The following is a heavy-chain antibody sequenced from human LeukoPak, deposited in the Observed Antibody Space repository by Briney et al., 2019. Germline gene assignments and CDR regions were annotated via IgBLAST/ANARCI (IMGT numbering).Heavy chain of an antibody. Sequence: GGSLRLSCAASGFSFSSYAMSWVRQAPARGLEWVSNMKGGGETFYADSVKGRFTLSRDSSRNTVFLQLNNLRVEDTAIYYCAKASWVSNAVAVWWGQGTLVTVSS. CDR1: GFSFSSYA. CDR3: AKASWVSNAVAVW. J-gene: IGHJ4*02. D-gene: IGHD1-1*01. V-gene: IGHV3-23*01. CDR2: MKGGGET.